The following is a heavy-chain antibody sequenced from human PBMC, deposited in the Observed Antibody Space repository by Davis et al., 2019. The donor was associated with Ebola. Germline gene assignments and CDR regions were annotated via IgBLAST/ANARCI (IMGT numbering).Heavy chain of an antibody. CDR3: AGEGGFCSSTSCWKWFDP. CDR2: INSDGSST. D-gene: IGHD2-2*01. J-gene: IGHJ5*02. Sequence: GESLKISCAASGFTFSSYWMHWVRQAPGKGLVWVSRINSDGSSTSYADSVKGRFTISRDNAKNTLYLQMNSLRVEDTAVYYCAGEGGFCSSTSCWKWFDPWGQGTLVTVSS. CDR1: GFTFSSYW. V-gene: IGHV3-74*01.